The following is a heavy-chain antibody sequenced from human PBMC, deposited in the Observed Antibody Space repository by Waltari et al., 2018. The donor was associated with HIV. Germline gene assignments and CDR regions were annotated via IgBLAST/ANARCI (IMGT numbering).Heavy chain of an antibody. CDR2: VYTSGSA. J-gene: IGHJ2*01. Sequence: QVQLQESGPGLVKPSQTLSLTCTVSGGSITSGDYYWNWIRQPAGKGLEWIGRVYTSGSANYNPSLRSRVTMSLDTSKNQFSLKLTSVTATDTAVYYCARGLDILTGHYHWFLDVWGRGTLVTVSS. V-gene: IGHV4-61*02. D-gene: IGHD3-9*01. CDR1: GGSITSGDYY. CDR3: ARGLDILTGHYHWFLDV.